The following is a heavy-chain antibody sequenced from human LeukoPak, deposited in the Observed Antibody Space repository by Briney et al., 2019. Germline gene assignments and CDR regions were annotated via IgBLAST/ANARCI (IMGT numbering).Heavy chain of an antibody. Sequence: SVKVSCKASGGTFSSYAISWVRQAPGQGLEWMGGIIPIFGTANYAQKFQGRVTITADESTSTAYMELSSLRSEDTAVYYCARDPNLYSGTYDTYWGQGTLVTVSS. CDR2: IIPIFGTA. V-gene: IGHV1-69*13. D-gene: IGHD1-26*01. J-gene: IGHJ4*02. CDR3: ARDPNLYSGTYDTY. CDR1: GGTFSSYA.